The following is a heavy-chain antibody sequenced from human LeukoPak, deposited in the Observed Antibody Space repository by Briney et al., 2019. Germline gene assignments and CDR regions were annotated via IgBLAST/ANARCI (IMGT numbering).Heavy chain of an antibody. V-gene: IGHV4-59*01. J-gene: IGHJ4*02. CDR2: IYYSGST. D-gene: IGHD5-24*01. CDR1: GGSISSYY. Sequence: SETLSLTCTVSGGSISSYYWSWIRQPPRKGLEWIGYIYYSGSTNYNPSLKSRVTISVDTSKNQFSLKLSSVTAADTAVYYCARLGGRGQFDYWGQGTLVTVSS. CDR3: ARLGGRGQFDY.